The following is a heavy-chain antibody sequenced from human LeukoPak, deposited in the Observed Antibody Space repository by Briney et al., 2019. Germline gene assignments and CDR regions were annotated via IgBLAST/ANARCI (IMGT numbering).Heavy chain of an antibody. D-gene: IGHD4-17*01. CDR2: ISGSGGST. CDR3: AKDPILTTVTTFCYYGMDV. CDR1: GFTFSSYA. Sequence: GGSLRLSCAASGFTFSSYAMSWVRQAPGKGLEWVSAISGSGGSTYYADSEKGRFTISRDNSKNTLYLQMNSLRAEDTAVYYCAKDPILTTVTTFCYYGMDVWGQGTTVTVSS. J-gene: IGHJ6*02. V-gene: IGHV3-23*01.